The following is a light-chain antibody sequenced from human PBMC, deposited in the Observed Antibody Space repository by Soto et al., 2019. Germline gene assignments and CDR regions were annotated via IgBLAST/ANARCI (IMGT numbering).Light chain of an antibody. V-gene: IGKV3-20*01. CDR3: QQYGSSPWT. CDR1: QGVSSN. CDR2: GAY. J-gene: IGKJ1*01. Sequence: EIVMTHSPATLSFSPVERATLSCRASQGVSSNLARYQQKPGQAPRLLIYGAYSRASGIPDRFSGGGSGTDFTLTIRRLEPEDFAVYYCQQYGSSPWTFGLGTKVDIK.